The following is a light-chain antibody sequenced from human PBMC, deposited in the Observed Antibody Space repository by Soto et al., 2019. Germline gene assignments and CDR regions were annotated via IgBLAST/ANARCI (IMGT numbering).Light chain of an antibody. V-gene: IGKV3-20*01. CDR1: QSFSSSY. Sequence: EIVLTQSPGTLSLSPGERATLSCRASQSFSSSYLAWYQQKPGQAPRLLIFGASIRATGIPDRFSGSGCGTDFTLTISRLEPEDFAVYYCQQYGSSPETFGQGTKVEIK. J-gene: IGKJ1*01. CDR3: QQYGSSPET. CDR2: GAS.